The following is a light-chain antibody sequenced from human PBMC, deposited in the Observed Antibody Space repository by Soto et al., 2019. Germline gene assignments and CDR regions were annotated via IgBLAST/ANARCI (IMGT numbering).Light chain of an antibody. J-gene: IGLJ7*01. V-gene: IGLV4-69*01. CDR2: LNSDGSH. CDR3: QTWXMGIHAV. CDR1: SGHSSYA. Sequence: QLVLTQSPSASASLGASVKLTCTLSSGHSSYAIAWHQQQPEKGPRYLMKLNSDGSHTKGDGIPDRFSGSSSGAERYLTISSLQSEDEADYYCQTWXMGIHAVFGGGTQLTVL.